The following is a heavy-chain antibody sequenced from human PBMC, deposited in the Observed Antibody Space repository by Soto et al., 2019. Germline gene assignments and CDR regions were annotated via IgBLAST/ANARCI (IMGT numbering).Heavy chain of an antibody. CDR2: IYPGDSDT. V-gene: IGHV5-51*01. CDR3: TTDDPINRY. D-gene: IGHD1-1*01. Sequence: GESLKISWKGSGYNFASYWIAWVRQTPGQGLEWIGLIYPGDSDTRYSPSFQGQVTMSADKSISTAYLRWNSLKTEDTAVYYCTTDDPINRYWGQGTLVTVSS. CDR1: GYNFASYW. J-gene: IGHJ4*02.